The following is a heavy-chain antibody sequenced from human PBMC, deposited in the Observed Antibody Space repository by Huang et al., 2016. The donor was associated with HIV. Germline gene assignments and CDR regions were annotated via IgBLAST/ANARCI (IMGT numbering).Heavy chain of an antibody. CDR2: ISGSGGNT. J-gene: IGHJ6*02. CDR3: SRDDFWSGYSDYYGLDV. Sequence: EVQLLESGGGLVQPGGSLRLSCAASGFTFNSYAMSWVRQAPGKGLEWVSAISGSGGNTYYADSVKGRFTIARDNSKNTLFLQMSGLRAEDTAVYYCSRDDFWSGYSDYYGLDVWGQGTTVTVSS. CDR1: GFTFNSYA. V-gene: IGHV3-23*01. D-gene: IGHD3-3*01.